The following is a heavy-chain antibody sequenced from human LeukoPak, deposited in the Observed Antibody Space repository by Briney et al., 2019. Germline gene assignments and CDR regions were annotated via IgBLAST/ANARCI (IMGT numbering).Heavy chain of an antibody. J-gene: IGHJ4*02. Sequence: SETLSLTCSVSGYSISNDYYWGWIRQPPGKGLEWIGGIYHSGITYYNASLKSRVVISVDTSKNQFPLKLSSVSAADTAVYYCARIWGYCSRNNCRNARGLPYWGQGTLVTVSS. CDR3: ARIWGYCSRNNCRNARGLPY. V-gene: IGHV4-38-2*02. CDR1: GYSISNDYY. CDR2: IYHSGIT. D-gene: IGHD2-2*01.